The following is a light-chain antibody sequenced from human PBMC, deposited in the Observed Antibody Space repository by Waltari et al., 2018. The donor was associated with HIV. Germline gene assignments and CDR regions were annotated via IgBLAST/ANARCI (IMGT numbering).Light chain of an antibody. CDR1: QSVLYSSNNKNY. V-gene: IGKV4-1*01. J-gene: IGKJ4*01. CDR2: WAS. CDR3: QQYYSTPPT. Sequence: DIVMTQSPDSLAVSLGEGATITCKSSQSVLYSSNNKNYLAWYQQKPGQPPKLLIYWASTRESGVPDRFSGSGSGTDFTLTISSLQAEDVAVYYCQQYYSTPPTFGGGTKVEIK.